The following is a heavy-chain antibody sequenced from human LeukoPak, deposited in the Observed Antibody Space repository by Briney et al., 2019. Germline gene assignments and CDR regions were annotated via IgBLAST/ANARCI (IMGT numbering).Heavy chain of an antibody. CDR1: GGSISRSGYY. V-gene: IGHV4-39*07. D-gene: IGHD1-26*01. CDR2: IYYSGST. J-gene: IGHJ4*02. CDR3: ARKVGYYFDY. Sequence: SETLSLTCSVSGGSISRSGYYWGWIRQPPGKGLEWIGSIYYSGSTYYNPSLKSRVTISVDTSKNQFSLKLSSVTAADTAVYYCARKVGYYFDYWGQGTLVTVSS.